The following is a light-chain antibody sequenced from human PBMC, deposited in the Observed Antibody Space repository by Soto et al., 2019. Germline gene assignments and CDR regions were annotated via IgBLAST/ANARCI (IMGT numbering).Light chain of an antibody. CDR2: AVT. CDR3: SSYAGSSDIV. Sequence: QSALTQPPSASGAPGQSVTISCTGTSSDVGGYNFVSWYQQHPGRAPKLIISAVTNRPSGVPDRFSGSKSGNTASLTVSGLQDDDEADYYCSSYAGSSDIVFGTGTKLTVL. V-gene: IGLV2-8*01. CDR1: SSDVGGYNF. J-gene: IGLJ1*01.